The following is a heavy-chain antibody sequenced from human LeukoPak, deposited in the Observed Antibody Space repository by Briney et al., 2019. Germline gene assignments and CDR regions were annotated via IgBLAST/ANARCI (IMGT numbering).Heavy chain of an antibody. Sequence: GGSLRLSCAASGFTFSNNYMNWVRQAPGKGLEWVSVIHSGGSTYYADSVKGRFFISRDNSKNTLYVQMNTLRAEDTAVYYCARGREGEEFDYWGQGTLVTVSS. J-gene: IGHJ4*02. D-gene: IGHD3-16*01. CDR1: GFTFSNNY. CDR3: ARGREGEEFDY. V-gene: IGHV3-66*01. CDR2: IHSGGST.